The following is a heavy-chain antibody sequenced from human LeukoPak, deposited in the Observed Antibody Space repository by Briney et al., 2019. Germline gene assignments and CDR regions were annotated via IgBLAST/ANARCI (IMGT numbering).Heavy chain of an antibody. CDR1: GVTFSSDT. CDR3: ARAGYYYDSSGYYPFDY. J-gene: IGHJ4*02. CDR2: IIPILGIA. D-gene: IGHD3-22*01. V-gene: IGHV1-69*02. Sequence: GSSVKVSCKASGVTFSSDTISWVRQAPGQGLEWLGRIIPILGIANYAQKFQGRVTITADKSTSTAYMELSSLRSEDTAVYYCARAGYYYDSSGYYPFDYWGQGTLVTVSS.